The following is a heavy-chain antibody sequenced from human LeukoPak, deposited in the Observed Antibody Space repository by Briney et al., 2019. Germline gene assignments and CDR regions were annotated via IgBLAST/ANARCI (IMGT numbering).Heavy chain of an antibody. CDR2: INPNSGGT. CDR3: ASVGIAVAGTFDY. D-gene: IGHD6-19*01. V-gene: IGHV1-2*02. Sequence: GASVKVSCKASGYTFTGYYMHWVRQAPGQGLEWMGWINPNSGGTNYAQKFQGRVTMTRDTSISTAHMELSRLRSDDTAVYYCASVGIAVAGTFDYWGQGTLVTVSS. CDR1: GYTFTGYY. J-gene: IGHJ4*02.